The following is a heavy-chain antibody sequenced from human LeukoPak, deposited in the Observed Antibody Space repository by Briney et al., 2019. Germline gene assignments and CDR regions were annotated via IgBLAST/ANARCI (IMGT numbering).Heavy chain of an antibody. V-gene: IGHV3-30*03. D-gene: IGHD2-15*01. CDR3: ARDSIFTPLDY. CDR1: GFTFSSYG. J-gene: IGHJ4*02. Sequence: GRSLRLSCAASGFTFSSYGMHWVRQAPGKGLEWVAVISYDGSNKYYADSVKGRFTISRDNSKNTLYLQMNSLRSDDTAVYYCARDSIFTPLDYWGQGTLVTVSS. CDR2: ISYDGSNK.